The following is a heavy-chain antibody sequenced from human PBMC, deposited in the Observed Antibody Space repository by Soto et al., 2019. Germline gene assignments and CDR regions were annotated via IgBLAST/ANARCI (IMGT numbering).Heavy chain of an antibody. J-gene: IGHJ5*02. D-gene: IGHD4-17*01. CDR2: INAGNGNT. CDR3: ARDRTTVTKFFPNSWFDP. CDR1: GYTFTSYA. V-gene: IGHV1-3*01. Sequence: ASVKVSCKASGYTFTSYAMHWVRQAPGQRLEWMGWINAGNGNTKYSQKFQGRVTITRDTSASTAYMELSSLRSEDTAVYYCARDRTTVTKFFPNSWFDPWGQGTLVTVSS.